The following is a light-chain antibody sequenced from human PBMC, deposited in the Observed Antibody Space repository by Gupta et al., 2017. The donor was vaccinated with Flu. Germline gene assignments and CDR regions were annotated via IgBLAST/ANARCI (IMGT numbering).Light chain of an antibody. Sequence: SYVLTQPVSLSVAPGQAARNTGGGQNIGGKIVHWYQQRPGPAPALIVHDDSDRPSGFPERFSGSNAGNTATLTISSVEAEDEGDYCCPVYDRSRDLRVFGGETRLTVL. CDR2: DDS. V-gene: IGLV3-21*02. CDR1: NIGGKI. J-gene: IGLJ3*02. CDR3: PVYDRSRDLRV.